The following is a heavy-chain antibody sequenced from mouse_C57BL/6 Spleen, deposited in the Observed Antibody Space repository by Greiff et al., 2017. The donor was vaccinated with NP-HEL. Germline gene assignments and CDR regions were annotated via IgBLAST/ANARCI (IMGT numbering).Heavy chain of an antibody. CDR2: IYPRSGNT. D-gene: IGHD1-1*01. Sequence: QVQLKESGAELARPGASVKLSCKASGYTFTSYGISWVKQRTGQGLEWIGEIYPRSGNTYYNEKFKGKATLTADKSSSTAYMELRSLTSEDSAVYFCARVVEGYFDVWGTGTTVTVSS. J-gene: IGHJ1*03. V-gene: IGHV1-81*01. CDR1: GYTFTSYG. CDR3: ARVVEGYFDV.